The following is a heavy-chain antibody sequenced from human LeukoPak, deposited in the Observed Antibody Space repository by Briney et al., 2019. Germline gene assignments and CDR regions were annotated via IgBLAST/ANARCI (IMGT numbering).Heavy chain of an antibody. J-gene: IGHJ4*02. CDR1: GITLSNYG. D-gene: IGHD1-26*01. Sequence: GGSLRLSCAVSGITLSNYGMSWVRQAPGKGLEWVSGISTSGDRTYYADSVKGRFTISRDNSKNTLYLQMNSLRAEDTAEYYCARSAVGTSCCTAVDYWGQGTLVTVSS. CDR3: ARSAVGTSCCTAVDY. V-gene: IGHV3-23*01. CDR2: ISTSGDRT.